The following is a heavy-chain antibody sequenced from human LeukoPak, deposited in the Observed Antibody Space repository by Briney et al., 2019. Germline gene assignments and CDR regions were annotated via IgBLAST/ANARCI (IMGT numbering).Heavy chain of an antibody. CDR3: ARGSGSGYYWEGELTTPYYFDY. CDR2: IYYSGST. CDR1: GGSISSYY. V-gene: IGHV4-59*01. J-gene: IGHJ4*02. D-gene: IGHD3-3*01. Sequence: SETLSLTCTVSGGSISSYYWSGIRQPPGKGLEWIGYIYYSGSTNYNPSLKSRVTISVDTSKNQFSLKLSSVTAADTAVYYCARGSGSGYYWEGELTTPYYFDYWGQGTLVTVSS.